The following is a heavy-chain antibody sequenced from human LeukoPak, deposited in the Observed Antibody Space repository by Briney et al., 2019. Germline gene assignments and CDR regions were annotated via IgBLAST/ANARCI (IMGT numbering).Heavy chain of an antibody. Sequence: LRLSCAASGFTFSSYSMNWVRQRPGKGLEWIGYIYKTGSTYYNPSLKSRVTMSVDTSRNQFSLKLNSVTAADTAVYYCARDVLRWGQGTLVTVSP. CDR3: ARDVLR. CDR2: IYKTGST. CDR1: GFTFSSYS. V-gene: IGHV4-31*02. J-gene: IGHJ4*02.